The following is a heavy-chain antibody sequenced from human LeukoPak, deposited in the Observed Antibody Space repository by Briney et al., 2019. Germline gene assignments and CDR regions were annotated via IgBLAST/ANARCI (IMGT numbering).Heavy chain of an antibody. CDR1: GFTFSNAW. CDR2: VISKTDGGTT. J-gene: IGHJ4*02. CDR3: TTQAGY. Sequence: KPGGSLRLSCAASGFTFSNAWMSWVRQAPGKGLEWVGRVISKTDGGTTDYAAPVKGRFTISRDDSKNTLYLQMNSLKTEDTAVYYCTTQAGYWGQGTLVTVSS. V-gene: IGHV3-15*01. D-gene: IGHD6-25*01.